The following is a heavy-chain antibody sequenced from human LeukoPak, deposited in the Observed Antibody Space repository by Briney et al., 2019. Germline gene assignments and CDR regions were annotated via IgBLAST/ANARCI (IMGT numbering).Heavy chain of an antibody. J-gene: IGHJ5*02. D-gene: IGHD3-16*01. CDR1: GYTFTSYD. CDR3: ARGVHDYVLWFDP. V-gene: IGHV1-8*01. CDR2: MNPNSGNT. Sequence: GASVKVSCKASGYTFTSYDINWVRQATGQGLEWMGWMNPNSGNTGYAQKFQGRVTMTRNTSISTAHMELSSLRSEDTAVYYCARGVHDYVLWFDPWGQGTLVTVSS.